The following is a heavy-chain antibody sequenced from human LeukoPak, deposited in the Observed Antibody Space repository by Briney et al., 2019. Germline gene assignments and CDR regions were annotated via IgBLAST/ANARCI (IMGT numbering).Heavy chain of an antibody. CDR1: GGSISSSSYY. CDR3: ARRVGRWFGERAYYYNYMDV. D-gene: IGHD3-10*01. J-gene: IGHJ6*03. V-gene: IGHV4-39*07. CDR2: IYYSGST. Sequence: SDTLSLTCTVSGGSISSSSYYWGWIRQPPGKGLEWIGSIYYSGSTYYNPSLKSRVTISVDTSKNQFSLRLSSVTAADTAVYYCARRVGRWFGERAYYYNYMDVWGKGTTVTISS.